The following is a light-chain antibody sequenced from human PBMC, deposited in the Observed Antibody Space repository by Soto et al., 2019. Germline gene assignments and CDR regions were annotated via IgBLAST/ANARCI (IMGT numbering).Light chain of an antibody. CDR1: TGAVTSGHY. Sequence: QAVVTQETSLTVSPGGTVTLTCGSSTGAVTSGHYPYWFQQKPGQAHRTLIYDTSNKHSWTPARFSGSLLGGKAALTLSGAQPEDEAEYDCLVSYSGVPVFGGGTKLTVL. J-gene: IGLJ3*02. CDR2: DTS. CDR3: LVSYSGVPV. V-gene: IGLV7-46*01.